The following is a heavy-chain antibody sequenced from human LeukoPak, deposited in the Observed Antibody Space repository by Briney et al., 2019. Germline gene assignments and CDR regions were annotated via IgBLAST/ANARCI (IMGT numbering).Heavy chain of an antibody. Sequence: GGSLRLSCAASGFTFDIYGMNWIRQAPGKGLEWVSHISSGSSPKYYADSVRGRFTISRDNAKKSLYLQMNSLRAEDTAVYYCARGYYDFWSGYLFYDAFDIWGQGTMVTVSS. CDR2: ISSGSSPK. CDR1: GFTFDIYG. J-gene: IGHJ3*02. D-gene: IGHD3-3*01. V-gene: IGHV3-48*04. CDR3: ARGYYDFWSGYLFYDAFDI.